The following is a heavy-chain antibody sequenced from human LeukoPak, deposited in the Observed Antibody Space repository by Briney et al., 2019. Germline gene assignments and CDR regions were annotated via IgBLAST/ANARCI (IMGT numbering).Heavy chain of an antibody. V-gene: IGHV1-46*01. J-gene: IGHJ4*02. Sequence: ASVTVSCKASGYTFTSYGISWVRQAPGQGLEWVGIINPSDGKTRNAQKFQGRVIMTRDTSTSTVYMELSSLRSEDTAVYYCGKDGGSFSADYWGQGTLVTVSS. D-gene: IGHD3-10*01. CDR3: GKDGGSFSADY. CDR1: GYTFTSYG. CDR2: INPSDGKT.